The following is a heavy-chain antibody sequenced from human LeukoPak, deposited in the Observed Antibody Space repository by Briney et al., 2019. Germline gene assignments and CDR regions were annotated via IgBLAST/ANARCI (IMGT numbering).Heavy chain of an antibody. D-gene: IGHD6-13*01. V-gene: IGHV4-38-2*02. CDR2: IYQSGST. Sequence: SETLSLTCTVSGYSISSGYYWGWIRQPPGKGLEWIGNIYQSGSTYYNPSLKSRVTISVDTSKNQFSLNLTSVTAADTAVYYCARLPSIAAAGTGDAFDIWGQGTMVTVSS. J-gene: IGHJ3*02. CDR1: GYSISSGYY. CDR3: ARLPSIAAAGTGDAFDI.